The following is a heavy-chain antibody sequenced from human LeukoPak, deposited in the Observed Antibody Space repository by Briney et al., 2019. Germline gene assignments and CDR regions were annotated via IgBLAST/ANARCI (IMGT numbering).Heavy chain of an antibody. CDR2: IYYSGST. CDR1: GGSISSGDYY. J-gene: IGHJ6*03. D-gene: IGHD5-18*01. Sequence: SETLSLTCTVSGGSISSGDYYWSWVRQPPGKGLEWIGYIYYSGSTYYNPSLKSRVTISVDTSKNQFSLKLSSATAADTAVYYCARQTRGYSYGYHYYYMDVWGKGTTVTVSS. CDR3: ARQTRGYSYGYHYYYMDV. V-gene: IGHV4-30-4*08.